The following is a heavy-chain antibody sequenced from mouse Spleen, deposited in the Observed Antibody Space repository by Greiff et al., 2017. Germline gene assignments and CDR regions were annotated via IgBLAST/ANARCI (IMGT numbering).Heavy chain of an antibody. V-gene: IGHV5-9*01. CDR1: GFTFSSYA. D-gene: IGHD1-1*01. CDR3: ARRGYYYGSSHYFDY. Sequence: DVMLVESGGGLVKLGGSLKLSCAASGFTFSSYAMSWVRQTPEKRLEWVATISSGGGNTYYPDSVKGRFTISRDNAKNTLYLQMSSLKSEDTAMYYCARRGYYYGSSHYFDYWGQGTTLTVSS. J-gene: IGHJ2*01. CDR2: ISSGGGNT.